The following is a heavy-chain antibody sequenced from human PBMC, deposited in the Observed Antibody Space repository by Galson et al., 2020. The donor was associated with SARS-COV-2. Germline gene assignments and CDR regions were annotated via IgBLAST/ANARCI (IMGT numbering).Heavy chain of an antibody. Sequence: GSLRLSCAASGFTFGDYGMSWVRQAPGKGLEWVSSINWNGVRTGYADSVKGRFTISRDNAKNSLYLQMNSLRAEDTALYYCARDPRITIFGVIVSYYYYMDVWGKGTTVTVSS. D-gene: IGHD3-3*01. J-gene: IGHJ6*03. CDR1: GFTFGDYG. CDR2: INWNGVRT. V-gene: IGHV3-20*04. CDR3: ARDPRITIFGVIVSYYYYMDV.